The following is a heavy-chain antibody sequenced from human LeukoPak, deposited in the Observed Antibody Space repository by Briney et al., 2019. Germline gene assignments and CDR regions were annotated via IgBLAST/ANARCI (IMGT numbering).Heavy chain of an antibody. CDR2: IYTSGST. CDR1: GVSISSNY. CDR3: ARLWGGYCSSISCYRDAFDI. Sequence: TSETLSLTCTVSGVSISSNYWSWIRQPPGKRLEWIGRIYTSGSTNYNPSLKSRVTISVDTSKNQFSLKLSSVTAADTAVYYCARLWGGYCSSISCYRDAFDIWGQGTMVTVSS. J-gene: IGHJ3*02. D-gene: IGHD2-2*01. V-gene: IGHV4-4*07.